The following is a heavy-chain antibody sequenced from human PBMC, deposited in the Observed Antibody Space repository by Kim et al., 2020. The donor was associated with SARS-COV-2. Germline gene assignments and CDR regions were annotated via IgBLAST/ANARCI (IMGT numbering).Heavy chain of an antibody. Sequence: ASVKVSCKASGYTFTSYGISWVRQAPGQGLEWMGWISAYNGNTNYAQKLQGRVTMTTDTSTSTAYMELRSLRSDDTAVYYCARDGSVLLWFGEFLRPNWFDPWGQGTLVTVSS. CDR2: ISAYNGNT. V-gene: IGHV1-18*04. CDR1: GYTFTSYG. J-gene: IGHJ5*02. D-gene: IGHD3-10*01. CDR3: ARDGSVLLWFGEFLRPNWFDP.